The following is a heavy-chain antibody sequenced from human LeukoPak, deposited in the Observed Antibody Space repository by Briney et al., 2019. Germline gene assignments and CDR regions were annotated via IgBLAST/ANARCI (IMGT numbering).Heavy chain of an antibody. Sequence: GGSLRLSCAASGFTFSSYWMTWVRQAPGKGLERVANIKQDGSDKYYMDSVRGRFTISRDNAKNSLYLQMNSLRVEDTAVYYCARDVEMYSSTWSDAFDIWGQGTMVTVSS. CDR2: IKQDGSDK. D-gene: IGHD6-13*01. CDR1: GFTFSSYW. V-gene: IGHV3-7*01. CDR3: ARDVEMYSSTWSDAFDI. J-gene: IGHJ3*02.